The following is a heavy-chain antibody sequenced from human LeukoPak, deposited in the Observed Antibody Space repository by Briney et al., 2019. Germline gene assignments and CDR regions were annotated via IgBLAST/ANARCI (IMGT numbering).Heavy chain of an antibody. CDR3: ARGDNYDSSGYDDAFDI. CDR2: ISSSGSTI. Sequence: GGSLRLSCAASGFTFSDHYMSWIRQAPGKGLEWISYISSSGSTIYYADSVKGRFTISRDNAENSLYLQMNSLRAEDTAVYYCARGDNYDSSGYDDAFDIWGQGTMVTVSS. J-gene: IGHJ3*02. D-gene: IGHD3-22*01. V-gene: IGHV3-11*04. CDR1: GFTFSDHY.